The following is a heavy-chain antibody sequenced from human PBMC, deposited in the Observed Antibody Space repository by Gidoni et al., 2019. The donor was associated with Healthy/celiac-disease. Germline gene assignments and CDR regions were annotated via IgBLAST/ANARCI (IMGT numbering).Heavy chain of an antibody. V-gene: IGHV3-64D*06. D-gene: IGHD5-12*01. CDR1: GFTFSSYA. J-gene: IGHJ3*02. Sequence: EVQLVESGGGLVQPGGSLRLSCSASGFTFSSYAMHWVRQAPGKGLEYVSAISSNGGSTYYADSVKGRFTISRDNSKNTLYLQMSSLRAEDTAVYYCVYSGYDDAFDIWGQGTMVTVSS. CDR2: ISSNGGST. CDR3: VYSGYDDAFDI.